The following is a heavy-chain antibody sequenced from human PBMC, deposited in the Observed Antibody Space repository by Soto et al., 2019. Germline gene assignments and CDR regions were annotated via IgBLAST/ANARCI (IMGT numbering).Heavy chain of an antibody. CDR1: GDSISSSNYY. CDR3: ASYELSTAYFPQFLFDY. Sequence: QLQLQESGPGLVKSSVTLSLTCSVSGDSISSSNYYWGWIRQPPGKGLEWIGSIYYSGSTYYNPSLKSRVSMSLDMSKNRFSPQLTSLTAADTAVYYCASYELSTAYFPQFLFDYWGQGTLVTVSA. D-gene: IGHD3-9*01. CDR2: IYYSGST. V-gene: IGHV4-39*02. J-gene: IGHJ4*02.